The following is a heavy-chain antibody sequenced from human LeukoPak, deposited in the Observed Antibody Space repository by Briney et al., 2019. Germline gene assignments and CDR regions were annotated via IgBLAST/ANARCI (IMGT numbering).Heavy chain of an antibody. CDR1: GGSISSYY. CDR3: ARHLPRGSGLPYYYYGMDV. V-gene: IGHV4-59*01. J-gene: IGHJ6*01. D-gene: IGHD3-10*01. CDR2: IYYSGST. Sequence: ASETLSLTCTVSGGSISSYYWSWIRQPPGKGLEWIGYIYYSGSTNYNPSLKSRVTISVDTSKNQFSLKLSSVTAADTAVYYCARHLPRGSGLPYYYYGMDVWGQGTTVTVSS.